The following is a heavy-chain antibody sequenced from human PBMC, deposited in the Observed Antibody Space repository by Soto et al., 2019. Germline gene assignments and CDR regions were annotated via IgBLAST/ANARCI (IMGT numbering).Heavy chain of an antibody. CDR2: IIPIFGTA. D-gene: IGHD5-12*01. CDR1: GGTFSSYA. J-gene: IGHJ6*02. Sequence: SVKVSCKASGGTFSSYAISWVRQAPGQGLEWMGGIIPIFGTANYAQKFQGRVTITADESTSTAYMELSSLRSEDTAVYYCARYSGYDWGGYYYYGMDVWGQGTTVTVSS. V-gene: IGHV1-69*13. CDR3: ARYSGYDWGGYYYYGMDV.